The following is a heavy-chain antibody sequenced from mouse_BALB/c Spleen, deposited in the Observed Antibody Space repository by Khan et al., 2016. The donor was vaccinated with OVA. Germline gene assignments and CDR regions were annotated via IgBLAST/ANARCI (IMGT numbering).Heavy chain of an antibody. CDR1: GYTFTNYT. Sequence: QVRLQQSGAELARPGASVKMSCKASGYTFTNYTMHWVKQRPGQGLEWIGYINPSSGYTNYNQKFNDKATLTADKSSSTAYMQLSSLTSDDSAVYYCASDYRYPAWFAYWGQGTLVTVSA. CDR2: INPSSGYT. D-gene: IGHD2-14*01. CDR3: ASDYRYPAWFAY. V-gene: IGHV1-4*01. J-gene: IGHJ3*01.